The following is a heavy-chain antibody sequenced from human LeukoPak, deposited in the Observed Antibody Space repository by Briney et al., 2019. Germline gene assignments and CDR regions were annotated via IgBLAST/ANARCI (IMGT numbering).Heavy chain of an antibody. CDR3: ASPAYCGGDCYPLSY. D-gene: IGHD2-21*02. J-gene: IGHJ4*02. CDR1: GFTVSSNY. Sequence: GGSLRLSCAASGFTVSSNYMSWVRQAPGKGLEWVSVIYSGGSTYYADSVKGRFTISRHNSKNTLYLQMNSLRAEDTAVYYCASPAYCGGDCYPLSYWGQGTLVTVSS. V-gene: IGHV3-53*04. CDR2: IYSGGST.